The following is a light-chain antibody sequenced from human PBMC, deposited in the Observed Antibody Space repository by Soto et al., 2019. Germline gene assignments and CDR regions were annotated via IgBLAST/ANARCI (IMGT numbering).Light chain of an antibody. CDR3: QQYVSSPRT. Sequence: MGLTQSPGTGSLCSGERATLSCRASQSVSSNYLAWYQQKPGQAPRLLIYGASSRAPGIPDRFSGSGSGTDFTLTISRLEPQDFAVYYCQQYVSSPRTFGQGTIVDIK. V-gene: IGKV3-20*01. J-gene: IGKJ1*01. CDR2: GAS. CDR1: QSVSSNY.